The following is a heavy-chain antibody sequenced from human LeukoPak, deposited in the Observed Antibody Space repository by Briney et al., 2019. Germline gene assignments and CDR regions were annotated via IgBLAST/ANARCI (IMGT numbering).Heavy chain of an antibody. V-gene: IGHV1-2*02. Sequence: ASVKVSCKASGYTFTGYYLHWVRQAPGQGLEWMGWISPNSGGTSSAQKFQGRVTMTRDTSISTAYMELNRLRSDDTAVYYCALASSGWIHEGYWGQGTLVTVSS. CDR3: ALASSGWIHEGY. J-gene: IGHJ4*02. CDR2: ISPNSGGT. D-gene: IGHD3-3*02. CDR1: GYTFTGYY.